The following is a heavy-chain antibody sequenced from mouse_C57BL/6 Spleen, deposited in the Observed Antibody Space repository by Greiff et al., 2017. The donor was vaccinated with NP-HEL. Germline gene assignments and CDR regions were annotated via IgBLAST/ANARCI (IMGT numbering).Heavy chain of an antibody. Sequence: QVQLQQPGAELVMPGASVKLSCKASGYTFTSYWMHWVKQRPGQGLEWIGEIDPSDSYTNYNQKFKGKSTLTVDKSSSTAYMQLSSLTSEDSAVYYCARRPGYGSSYELAYWGQGTLVTVSA. D-gene: IGHD1-1*01. CDR1: GYTFTSYW. J-gene: IGHJ3*01. V-gene: IGHV1-69*01. CDR3: ARRPGYGSSYELAY. CDR2: IDPSDSYT.